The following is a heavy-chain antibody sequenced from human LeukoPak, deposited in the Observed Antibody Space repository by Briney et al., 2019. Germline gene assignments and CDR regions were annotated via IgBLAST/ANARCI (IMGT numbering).Heavy chain of an antibody. CDR2: IYYSGST. V-gene: IGHV4-59*01. CDR1: GGSISSYY. D-gene: IGHD2/OR15-2a*01. CDR3: ARVRILAFDY. J-gene: IGHJ4*02. Sequence: PSETLSLTCTVSGGSISSYYWSWIRQPPGKGLEWIGYIYYSGSTNYNPSLKSRVTISVDTSENQFSLKLSSVTAADTAVYYCARVRILAFDYWGQGTLVTVSS.